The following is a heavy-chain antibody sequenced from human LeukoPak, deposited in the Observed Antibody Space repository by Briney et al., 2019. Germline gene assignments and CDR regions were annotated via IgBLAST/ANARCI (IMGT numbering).Heavy chain of an antibody. CDR3: ARGGDSGYDDGLDY. J-gene: IGHJ4*02. CDR1: GFTFSSYG. CDR2: IWYDGSNK. D-gene: IGHD5-12*01. V-gene: IGHV3-33*01. Sequence: PGGSLRLSCAASGFTFSSYGMHWVRQAPGKGLERVAVIWYDGSNKYYADSVKGRFTISRDNSKNTLYLQMNSLRAEDTAVYYCARGGDSGYDDGLDYWGQGTLVTVSS.